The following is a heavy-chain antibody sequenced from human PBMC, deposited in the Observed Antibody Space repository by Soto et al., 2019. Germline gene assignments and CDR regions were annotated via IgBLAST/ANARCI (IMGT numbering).Heavy chain of an antibody. CDR3: ASYPSVVVAATPYY. CDR1: GGTFSSYA. Sequence: QVQLVQSGAEVKKPGSSVKVSCKASGGTFSSYAISWVRQAPGQGLEWMGGIIPIFGTANYAQKFQGRVTITADKSTSTDYMELSSMRSEDTAVYYCASYPSVVVAATPYYWGQGTLVTVSS. V-gene: IGHV1-69*06. D-gene: IGHD2-15*01. CDR2: IIPIFGTA. J-gene: IGHJ4*02.